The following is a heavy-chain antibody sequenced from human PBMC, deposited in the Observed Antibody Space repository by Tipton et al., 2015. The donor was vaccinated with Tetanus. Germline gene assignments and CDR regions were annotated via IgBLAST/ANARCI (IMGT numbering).Heavy chain of an antibody. V-gene: IGHV5-51*01. D-gene: IGHD3-9*01. CDR2: IYPGDSDT. J-gene: IGHJ4*02. Sequence: QSGAEVKKPGESLKISCQGSGYNFNLYWIAWVRQMPGKGLEYMGLIYPGDSDTKISPSFRGQVTFSVDKSITTAYLQWSSLKASDTAIYYCAKGDPGNFDSWGQGTQVIVSS. CDR1: GYNFNLYW. CDR3: AKGDPGNFDS.